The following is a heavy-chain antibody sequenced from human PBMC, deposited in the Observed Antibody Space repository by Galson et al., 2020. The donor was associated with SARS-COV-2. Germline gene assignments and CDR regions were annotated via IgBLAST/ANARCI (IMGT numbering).Heavy chain of an antibody. CDR1: GFSLSTSGVG. D-gene: IGHD3-10*01. CDR2: IYWDDDK. Sequence: KMSGPTLVKPTQTLTLTCTFSGFSLSTSGVGVGWIRQPPGKALEWLALIYWDDDKRYSPSLKSRLTITKDTSKNQVVLTMTNMDPVDTATYYCAHHIWFGELLDFDYWGQGTLVTVSS. CDR3: AHHIWFGELLDFDY. J-gene: IGHJ4*02. V-gene: IGHV2-5*02.